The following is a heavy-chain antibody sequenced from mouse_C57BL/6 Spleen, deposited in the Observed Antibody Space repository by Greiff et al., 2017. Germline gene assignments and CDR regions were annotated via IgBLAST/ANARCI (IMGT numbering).Heavy chain of an antibody. CDR1: GYTFTSYW. D-gene: IGHD2-4*01. V-gene: IGHV1-64*01. Sequence: QVQLQQPGAELVKPGASVKLSCKASGYTFTSYWMHWVKQRPGQGLEWIGMIHPNSGSTNYNEKFKSKATLTVDKSSSTAYMQLSSLTSEDSAVYYCATLIYYDYDCYAMDYWGQGTSVTVSS. CDR3: ATLIYYDYDCYAMDY. J-gene: IGHJ4*01. CDR2: IHPNSGST.